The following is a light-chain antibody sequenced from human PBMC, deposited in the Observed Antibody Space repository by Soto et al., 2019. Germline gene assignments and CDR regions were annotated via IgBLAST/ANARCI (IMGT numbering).Light chain of an antibody. CDR2: DAY. V-gene: IGKV3-20*01. Sequence: EIVMTQSPATLSVSPGESATLSCRASQSVSSNLAWYQQKPGQAPRLLIYDAYSRATGIPDRFSGGGSGTDFTLTIRRLEPEDSAVYYCQQYGGSPSITXGQGTRLEIK. CDR3: QQYGGSPSIT. J-gene: IGKJ5*01. CDR1: QSVSSN.